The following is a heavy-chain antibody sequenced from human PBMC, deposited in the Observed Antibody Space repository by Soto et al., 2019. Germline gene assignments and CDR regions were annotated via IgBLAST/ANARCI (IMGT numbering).Heavy chain of an antibody. CDR3: ARDLAAAGPFDC. Sequence: QVQLVQSGAEVKKPGASVKVSCKASGYTFTNYAFSWVRQAPGQGLEWMGWISAYNGNTNYPQKLQGRGTMTTDTSPSTAYMELRSLRSDDTAVYYCARDLAAAGPFDCWGQGTLVTVSS. CDR2: ISAYNGNT. V-gene: IGHV1-18*01. J-gene: IGHJ4*02. CDR1: GYTFTNYA. D-gene: IGHD6-13*01.